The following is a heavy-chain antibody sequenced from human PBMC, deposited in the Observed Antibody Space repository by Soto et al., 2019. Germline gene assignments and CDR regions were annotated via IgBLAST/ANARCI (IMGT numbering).Heavy chain of an antibody. Sequence: ASVKVSCKASGYTFTGYYMHWVRQAPGQGLEWMGWINPNSGGTNYAQKFQGRVTMTRDTSISTAYMELSRLRSDDTAVYYCARGLITMVRGVTIRRYFDYWGQGTLVTVSS. J-gene: IGHJ4*02. CDR3: ARGLITMVRGVTIRRYFDY. D-gene: IGHD3-10*01. CDR2: INPNSGGT. V-gene: IGHV1-2*02. CDR1: GYTFTGYY.